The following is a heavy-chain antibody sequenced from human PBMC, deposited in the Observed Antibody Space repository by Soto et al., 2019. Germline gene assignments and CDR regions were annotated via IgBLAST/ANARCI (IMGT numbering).Heavy chain of an antibody. D-gene: IGHD2-21*02. CDR2: IYPGDSDT. V-gene: IGHV5-51*01. J-gene: IGHJ6*02. CDR1: GYSFTSYW. Sequence: GESLKISCKGSGYSFTSYWIGWVRQMPGKGLEWMGIIYPGDSDTSYSPSFQGQGPISADKSISTACLQWSSLKASDTAMYYWARHVRPAYCGGDCYYYYGMDVWGQGTTVTVSS. CDR3: ARHVRPAYCGGDCYYYYGMDV.